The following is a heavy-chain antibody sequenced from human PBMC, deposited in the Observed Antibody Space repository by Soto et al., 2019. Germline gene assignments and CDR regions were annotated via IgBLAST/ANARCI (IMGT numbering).Heavy chain of an antibody. Sequence: GGSLRLSCAVSGFTFSDYGMVWVRQAPGKGLEWVAVIWYDGSKKYHADSVQGRFTISRDNSKNSLYLQMNSLRAEDTAVYYCARRRGTAYDSSGYYFDHWGQGTLVTVSS. CDR2: IWYDGSKK. J-gene: IGHJ4*02. CDR3: ARRRGTAYDSSGYYFDH. CDR1: GFTFSDYG. D-gene: IGHD3-22*01. V-gene: IGHV3-33*01.